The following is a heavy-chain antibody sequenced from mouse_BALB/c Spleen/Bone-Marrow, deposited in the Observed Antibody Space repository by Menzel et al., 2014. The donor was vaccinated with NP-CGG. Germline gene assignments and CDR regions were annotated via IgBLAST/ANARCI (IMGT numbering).Heavy chain of an antibody. Sequence: EVHLEESGGGLVKPGGSLKLSCAASGFAFSSYYMSWVRQTPEKSLEWVATISSEDSYTNYPDSVKGRATISRDNARNTLSLQMSSLRSEDTALYYCVRRVQLDYWGQGTTLTVSS. V-gene: IGHV5-9*02. CDR2: ISSEDSYT. CDR1: GFAFSSYY. J-gene: IGHJ2*01. CDR3: VRRVQLDY.